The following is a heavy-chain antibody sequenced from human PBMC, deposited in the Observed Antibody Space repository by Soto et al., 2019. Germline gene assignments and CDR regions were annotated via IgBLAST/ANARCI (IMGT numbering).Heavy chain of an antibody. J-gene: IGHJ4*02. CDR2: ISYDGNNK. CDR1: GFNLSSFG. D-gene: IGHD3-10*01. Sequence: PGGSLRLSCAASGFNLSSFGMHWVRQTPGKGLEWVAVISYDGNNKYYADSVKGRFTISRDTSKSTLFLQMNSLTVEDTAVYYCFICIFVYYGSGQNPYFFGSWGQGTLVTVSS. CDR3: FICIFVYYGSGQNPYFFGS. V-gene: IGHV3-30*03.